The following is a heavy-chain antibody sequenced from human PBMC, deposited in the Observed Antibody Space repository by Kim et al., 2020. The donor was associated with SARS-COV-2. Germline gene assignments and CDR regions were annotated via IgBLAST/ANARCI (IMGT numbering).Heavy chain of an antibody. CDR1: GFTFSSYW. V-gene: IGHV3-7*01. CDR2: IQQDGSDK. Sequence: GGSLRLSCAASGFTFSSYWMSWVRQAPGKGLEWVANIQQDGSDKYYVDSVKGRFTISRDNAKNSLFLQMNSLRAEDTAVYYCARDAFSSPLGSWGQGTLVTVSS. D-gene: IGHD6-19*01. J-gene: IGHJ5*02. CDR3: ARDAFSSPLGS.